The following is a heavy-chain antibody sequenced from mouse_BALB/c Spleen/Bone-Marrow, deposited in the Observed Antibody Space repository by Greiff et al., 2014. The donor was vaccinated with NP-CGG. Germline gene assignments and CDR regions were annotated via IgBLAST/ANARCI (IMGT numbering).Heavy chain of an antibody. D-gene: IGHD2-10*02. CDR2: IYPGDGET. J-gene: IGHJ2*01. V-gene: IGHV1-80*01. Sequence: LVESGAELVRPGSSVKISCKASGYPFSSYWMNWVKQRPGQGLEWIGQIYPGDGETNYNGKFKGNATLTADKSSSTAYMQLISLTSEDSVVYFCARKYGDYWGQGTTLTVSS. CDR1: GYPFSSYW. CDR3: ARKYGDY.